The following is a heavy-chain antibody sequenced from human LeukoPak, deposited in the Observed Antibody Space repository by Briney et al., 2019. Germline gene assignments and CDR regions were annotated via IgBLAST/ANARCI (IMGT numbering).Heavy chain of an antibody. CDR2: ISYDGSNK. Sequence: GRSLRFSCAASGFTFSVYAMHGGRQAPSKGLEWVAVISYDGSNKYYADSVQGRFTISRDNSKNTLYLQMNSLRAEDTAVYYCARGVGDSYGEIDYRGQGTLVTVSS. J-gene: IGHJ4*02. CDR3: ARGVGDSYGEIDY. V-gene: IGHV3-30*04. CDR1: GFTFSVYA. D-gene: IGHD5-18*01.